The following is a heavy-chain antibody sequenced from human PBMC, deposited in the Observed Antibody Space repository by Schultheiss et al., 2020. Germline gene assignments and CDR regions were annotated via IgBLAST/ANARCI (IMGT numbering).Heavy chain of an antibody. J-gene: IGHJ4*02. V-gene: IGHV3-21*01. D-gene: IGHD2-21*01. CDR1: GFTVSSNY. Sequence: GGSLRLSCAASGFTVSSNYMSWVRQAPGKGLEWVSSISSSSSYIYYADSVKGRFTISRDNAKNSLYLQMNSLRAEDTAVYYCTTDPQPLAYCGGDCYSFIGYWGQGTLVTVSS. CDR2: ISSSSSYI. CDR3: TTDPQPLAYCGGDCYSFIGY.